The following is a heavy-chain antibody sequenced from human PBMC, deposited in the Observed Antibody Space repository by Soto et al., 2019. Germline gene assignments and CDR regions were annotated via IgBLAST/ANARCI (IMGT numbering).Heavy chain of an antibody. J-gene: IGHJ4*02. D-gene: IGHD3-22*01. CDR3: ARVSHYYDRSGYLGGFDY. CDR2: IYYSGNT. V-gene: IGHV4-59*08. Sequence: PSETLSLTCTVSGGSISSYYWTWIRQPPGKGLEWIGYIYYSGNTNQNPSLKSRVTISVDTSKNQFSLKLTSVTAADSAVYYCARVSHYYDRSGYLGGFDYWGQGTLVTVSS. CDR1: GGSISSYY.